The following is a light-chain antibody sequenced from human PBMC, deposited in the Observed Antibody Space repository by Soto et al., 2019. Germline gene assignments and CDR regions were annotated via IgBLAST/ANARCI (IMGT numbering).Light chain of an antibody. J-gene: IGKJ3*01. CDR2: GAS. Sequence: EVVLTQSPGTLSLSPGERATLSCRASQSVAANYLAWPQQQRGQAPRLLIYGASSRATGIPERFSGSRSGTDFALPSSRLEPEDFPVYYCHQYGTAPLVFGPVTKVYIK. CDR1: QSVAANY. V-gene: IGKV3-20*01. CDR3: HQYGTAPLV.